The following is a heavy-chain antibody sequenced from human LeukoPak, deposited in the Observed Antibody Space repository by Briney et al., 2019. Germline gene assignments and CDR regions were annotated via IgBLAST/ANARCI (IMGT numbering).Heavy chain of an antibody. CDR3: VGEGIVEPAATEGFDA. Sequence: GGSLRLSCAPSGFIFSRYSMNWVRQVPGKGLEWVSSIGGTSRSIYHADSVKGRFTISRDNAKNSLFLQMNSLRGEDTAVYYCVGEGIVEPAATEGFDAWGQGTLVTVSS. D-gene: IGHD2-2*01. V-gene: IGHV3-21*06. CDR1: GFIFSRYS. CDR2: IGGTSRSI. J-gene: IGHJ5*02.